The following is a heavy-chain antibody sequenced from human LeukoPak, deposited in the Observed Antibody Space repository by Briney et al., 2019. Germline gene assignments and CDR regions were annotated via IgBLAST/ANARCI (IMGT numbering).Heavy chain of an antibody. CDR3: ASQIASYYYDSSGYYDY. V-gene: IGHV4-39*07. Sequence: SETLSLTCTVSGGSISLSCYYWGWIRQPPGKGLEWIGTIYYTGSTYYNPSLKSRVTISVDTSKNQFSLKLSSVTAADTAVYYCASQIASYYYDSSGYYDYWGQGTLVTVSS. J-gene: IGHJ4*02. D-gene: IGHD3-22*01. CDR2: IYYTGST. CDR1: GGSISLSCYY.